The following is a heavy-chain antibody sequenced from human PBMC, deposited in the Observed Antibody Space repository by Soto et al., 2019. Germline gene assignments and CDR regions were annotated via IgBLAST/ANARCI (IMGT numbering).Heavy chain of an antibody. D-gene: IGHD3-10*01. V-gene: IGHV1-18*01. CDR3: ARGRYGEY. Sequence: QVHLVQSGAEVKKPGASVKVSCQASGYAFTTYGITWVRQAPGQGLEWMGWISAHNGNTNYAQKLQGRVTVTRDTSTSTAYMELRSLRSDDKAVYYCARGRYGEYWGQGALVTVSS. J-gene: IGHJ4*02. CDR2: ISAHNGNT. CDR1: GYAFTTYG.